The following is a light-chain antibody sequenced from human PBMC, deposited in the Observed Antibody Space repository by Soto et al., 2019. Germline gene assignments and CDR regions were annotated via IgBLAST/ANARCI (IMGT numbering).Light chain of an antibody. CDR3: SSYSISTAYL. Sequence: QSALIQPPSVSGSPGQSVTISCTGTSSDVGSYDYVSWYQQHPGTVPKPMIYNVNTRPSGVPDRFSGSKSGNTASMTISGLQAEDEADYFCSSYSISTAYLFGTGTKVTVL. V-gene: IGLV2-18*02. CDR1: SSDVGSYDY. CDR2: NVN. J-gene: IGLJ1*01.